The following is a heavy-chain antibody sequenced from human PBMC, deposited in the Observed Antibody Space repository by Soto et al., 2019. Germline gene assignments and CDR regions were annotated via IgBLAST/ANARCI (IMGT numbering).Heavy chain of an antibody. J-gene: IGHJ4*02. CDR1: GFTFSSYS. Sequence: GGSLRLSCAASGFTFSSYSMNWVRQAPGKGLEWVSSISSSSSYIYYADSVKGRFTISRDNAKNSLYLQMNSLRAEDTAVYYCARDPRHIVASDLDYWGQGTLVTVSS. CDR3: ARDPRHIVASDLDY. V-gene: IGHV3-21*01. CDR2: ISSSSSYI. D-gene: IGHD5-12*01.